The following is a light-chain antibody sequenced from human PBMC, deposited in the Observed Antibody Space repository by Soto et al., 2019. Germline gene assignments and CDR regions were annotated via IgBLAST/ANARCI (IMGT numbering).Light chain of an antibody. CDR3: QQFNYWPPIT. CDR1: QSVSSN. CDR2: GAS. J-gene: IGKJ5*01. Sequence: EVVCSQSPCTLSLSPGERATLSCRASQSVSSNLAWYQQIPGRAPRLLIYGASIRASGIPARFSASGSGTEFTLTISSLQSEDFAVYYCQQFNYWPPITFGQGTRLEIK. V-gene: IGKV3-15*01.